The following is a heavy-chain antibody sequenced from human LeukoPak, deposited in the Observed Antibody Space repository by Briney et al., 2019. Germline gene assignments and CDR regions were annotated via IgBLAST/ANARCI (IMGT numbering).Heavy chain of an antibody. CDR1: GGSISSYY. D-gene: IGHD3-16*01. CDR2: IYYSGST. V-gene: IGHV4-59*01. J-gene: IGHJ4*02. CDR3: ARDYGSYRFRGFDY. Sequence: SETLSLTCTVTGGSISSYYRSWIRQPPGKGLEWIGYIYYSGSTNYNPSLKSRVTISVDTSKNQFSLKLSSVTAADTAVYYCARDYGSYRFRGFDYWGQGTLVTVSS.